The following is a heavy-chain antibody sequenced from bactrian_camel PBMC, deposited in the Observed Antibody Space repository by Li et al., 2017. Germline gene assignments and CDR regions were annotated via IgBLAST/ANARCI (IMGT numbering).Heavy chain of an antibody. J-gene: IGHJ6*01. Sequence: HVQLVESGGGLVQPGGSLRLSCAASGFTFSSYYMSWVRQAPGKGLEWVSSISRNTYYADSVKGRFTISRDNAKNMMYLEMSSLKSEDTALYYCAAERSSAYEGINFGYWGQGTQVTVS. V-gene: IGHV3-2*01. CDR2: ISRNT. D-gene: IGHD4*01. CDR3: AAERSSAYEGINFGY. CDR1: GFTFSSYY.